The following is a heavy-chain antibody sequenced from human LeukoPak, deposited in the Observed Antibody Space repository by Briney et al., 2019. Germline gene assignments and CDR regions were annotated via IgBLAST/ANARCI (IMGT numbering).Heavy chain of an antibody. CDR2: INHSGST. CDR3: ARDVNWFDP. V-gene: IGHV4-34*01. CDR1: GGSFSGYF. Sequence: SETLSLTCAVYGGSFSGYFWSWIRQPPGKGLEWIGEINHSGSTNYNPSLKSRVTISVDTSKNQFSLKLNTVTAADTAVYYCARDVNWFDPWGQGTLVTVSS. J-gene: IGHJ5*02.